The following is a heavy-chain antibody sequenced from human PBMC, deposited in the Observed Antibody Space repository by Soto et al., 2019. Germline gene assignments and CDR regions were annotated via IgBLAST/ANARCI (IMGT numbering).Heavy chain of an antibody. D-gene: IGHD1-20*01. Sequence: PSETLSLTCAASGASISGSYYSWAWLRQSPGKGPEWIGSVFYTGFTSYNPSLESRVSVSVDTSKSQFSLKLSAVTAADTAVYYCATSQKGYNWNYFDHWGQGALVTVSS. J-gene: IGHJ4*02. V-gene: IGHV4-39*01. CDR1: GASISGSYYS. CDR3: ATSQKGYNWNYFDH. CDR2: VFYTGFT.